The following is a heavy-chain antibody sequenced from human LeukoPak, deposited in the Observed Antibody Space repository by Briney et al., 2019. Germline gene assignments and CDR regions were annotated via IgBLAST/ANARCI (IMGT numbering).Heavy chain of an antibody. CDR2: ISGSGDT. J-gene: IGHJ4*02. V-gene: IGHV3-23*01. CDR1: GFTFSIHA. CDR3: VKEIYGDPSFDY. D-gene: IGHD4-17*01. Sequence: PGGSLRLSCAASGFTFSIHAMSWIRQAPGKGLEWLLGISGSGDTFYADSVKGRFTISRDNSKNTVFPQMNSLRVEDTAVYFCVKEIYGDPSFDYWGQGTLVTVSS.